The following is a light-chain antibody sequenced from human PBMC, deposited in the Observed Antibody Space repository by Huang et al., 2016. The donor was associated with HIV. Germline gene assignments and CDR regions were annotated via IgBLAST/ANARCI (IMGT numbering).Light chain of an antibody. CDR2: YAS. J-gene: IGKJ1*01. CDR3: HQSSSLPGT. CDR1: QSIGSS. V-gene: IGKV6-21*01. Sequence: EIVLTQSPDFHSVTPKEKITITCRASQSIGSSLHWYQQKPDQPPKHLIKYASQTFSGVPSKFSGSGSGTDFALTINSLEAEDAATYFCHQSSSLPGTFGQGTKVEIK.